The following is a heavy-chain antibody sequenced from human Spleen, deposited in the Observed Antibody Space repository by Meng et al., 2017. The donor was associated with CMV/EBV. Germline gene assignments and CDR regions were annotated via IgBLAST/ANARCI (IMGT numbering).Heavy chain of an antibody. D-gene: IGHD3-10*01. CDR2: IYYSGST. Sequence: SETLSLTCTVSGGSVSSGSYYWSWIWQPPGKGLEWIGYIYYSGSTNYNPSLKSRVTISVDTSKNQFSLKLSSVTAADTAMYYCARGYYGSGGHWGQGTTVTVSS. CDR1: GGSVSSGSYY. J-gene: IGHJ6*02. CDR3: ARGYYGSGGH. V-gene: IGHV4-61*01.